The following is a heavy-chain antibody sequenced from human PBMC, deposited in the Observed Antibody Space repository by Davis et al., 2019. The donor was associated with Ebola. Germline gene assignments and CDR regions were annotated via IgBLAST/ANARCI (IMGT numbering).Heavy chain of an antibody. CDR3: VRDPALVVTGGGWHFDL. CDR1: GFTFSSYA. CDR2: ISGGNYYI. D-gene: IGHD2-21*02. V-gene: IGHV3-21*01. J-gene: IGHJ5*02. Sequence: GGSLRLSCAASGFTFSSYAMNWVRQAPGKGLEWVSSISGGNYYIYYADSLKGRFTISRDNAKNSLYLQMNSLRAEDTAVYYCVRDPALVVTGGGWHFDLWGQGALVTVSS.